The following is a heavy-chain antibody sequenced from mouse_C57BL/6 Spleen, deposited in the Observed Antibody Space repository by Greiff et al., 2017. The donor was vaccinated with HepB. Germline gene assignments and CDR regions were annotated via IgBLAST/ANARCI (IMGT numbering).Heavy chain of an antibody. CDR1: GFTFTDYY. J-gene: IGHJ3*01. Sequence: EVQLQESGGGLVQPGGSLSLSCAASGFTFTDYYMSWVRQPPGKALEWLGFIRNKANGYTTEYSASVKGRFTISRDNSQSILYLQMNALRAEDSATYYCARYYDYDGRWFAYWGQGTLVTVSA. CDR3: ARYYDYDGRWFAY. CDR2: IRNKANGYTT. V-gene: IGHV7-3*01. D-gene: IGHD2-4*01.